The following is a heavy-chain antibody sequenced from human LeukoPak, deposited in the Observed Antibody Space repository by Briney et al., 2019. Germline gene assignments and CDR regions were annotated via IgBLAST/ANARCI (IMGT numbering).Heavy chain of an antibody. CDR2: INSDGSSP. V-gene: IGHV3-74*01. Sequence: GRSLRLSCAASGFTFSSYWMRWVRQAPGKGLVWVSPINSDGSSPSYADSVKGRFTISRDSARNTLYLQMNSLRAEDTAVYYCARDIPALWFGELLIKNNWFDPWGQGTLVTVSS. J-gene: IGHJ5*02. D-gene: IGHD3-10*01. CDR1: GFTFSSYW. CDR3: ARDIPALWFGELLIKNNWFDP.